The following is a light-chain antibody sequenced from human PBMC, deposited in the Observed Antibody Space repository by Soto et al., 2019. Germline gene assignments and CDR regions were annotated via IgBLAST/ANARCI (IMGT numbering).Light chain of an antibody. CDR1: QDIAIY. J-gene: IGKJ3*01. Sequence: IQLTQSPSSLSASVGDRVTITCRASQDIAIYLAWYQQKPGEAPKLLIYAASTLYGGVPSRFSGSGSGTDFALTITSLQAEDFAVYYCQQYGSSLTFGPGTKVDIK. V-gene: IGKV1-9*01. CDR2: AAS. CDR3: QQYGSSLT.